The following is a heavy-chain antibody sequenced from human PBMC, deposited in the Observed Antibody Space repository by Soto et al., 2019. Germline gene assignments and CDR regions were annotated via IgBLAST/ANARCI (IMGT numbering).Heavy chain of an antibody. J-gene: IGHJ3*02. D-gene: IGHD5-18*01. V-gene: IGHV3-30-3*01. CDR1: GFTFSSYA. CDR3: ARDIGNGMGYGPDDAFDI. CDR2: ISYDGSNK. Sequence: QVQLVESGGGVVQPGRSLRLSCAASGFTFSSYAMHWVRQAPGKGLEWVAVISYDGSNKYYADSVKGRFTISRDNSKNPLYLQMNSLRAEHTAVYYCARDIGNGMGYGPDDAFDIWGQGTMVTVSS.